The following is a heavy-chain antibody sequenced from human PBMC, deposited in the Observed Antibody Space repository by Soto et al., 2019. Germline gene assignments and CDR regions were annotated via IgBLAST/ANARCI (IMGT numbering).Heavy chain of an antibody. D-gene: IGHD6-13*01. V-gene: IGHV3-21*01. J-gene: IGHJ4*02. Sequence: GGSLRLSCAASGFTFSSYSMNWVRQAPGKGLEWVSSISSSSSYIYYADSVKGRFTISRDNAKNSLYLQMNNLRAEDTAVYYCARSPWGLASSWYFDYWGQGTLVTVSS. CDR3: ARSPWGLASSWYFDY. CDR1: GFTFSSYS. CDR2: ISSSSSYI.